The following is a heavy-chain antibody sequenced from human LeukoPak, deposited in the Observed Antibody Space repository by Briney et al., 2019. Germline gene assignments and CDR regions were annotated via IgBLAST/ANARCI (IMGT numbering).Heavy chain of an antibody. CDR1: GFTFSGSA. Sequence: PGGSLRLSCAASGFTFSGSAMHWVRQASGKGLEWVGRIRSKVNNYATAYAASVKGRFTISRDESKNTACLQMNSLKTEETAVYYCTRRSGDDSRGYYDYWGQGTLVTVSS. D-gene: IGHD3-22*01. V-gene: IGHV3-73*01. CDR2: IRSKVNNYAT. J-gene: IGHJ4*02. CDR3: TRRSGDDSRGYYDY.